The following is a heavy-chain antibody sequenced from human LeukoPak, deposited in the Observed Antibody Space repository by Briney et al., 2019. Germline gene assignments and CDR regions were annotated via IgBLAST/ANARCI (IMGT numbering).Heavy chain of an antibody. J-gene: IGHJ4*02. CDR1: GFTFSSYA. V-gene: IGHV3-23*01. CDR2: ISGSGSST. CDR3: AKDPYGSGSYAFDY. Sequence: PGGSLRLSCAASGFTFSSYAMSWVRQAPGKGLEWVSAISGSGSSTYYADSVKGRFTISRDNSKNTLYLQMNSLRAEDTAVYYCAKDPYGSGSYAFDYWGQGTLVTVSS. D-gene: IGHD3-10*01.